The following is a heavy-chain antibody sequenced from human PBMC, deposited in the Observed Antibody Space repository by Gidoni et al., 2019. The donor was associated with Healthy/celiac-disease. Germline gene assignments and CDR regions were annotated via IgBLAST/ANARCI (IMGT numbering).Heavy chain of an antibody. V-gene: IGHV4-4*07. J-gene: IGHJ4*02. CDR3: ARGGDDSSGYYYDYYFDY. CDR1: GGSISSYY. CDR2: IYTSGST. D-gene: IGHD3-22*01. Sequence: QVQLQESGPGLVKPSETLSLTCTVSGGSISSYYWSWIRQPAGKGLEWIGRIYTSGSTNYNPSLKSRVTMSVDTSKNQFSLKLSSVTAADTAVYYCARGGDDSSGYYYDYYFDYWGQGTLVTVSS.